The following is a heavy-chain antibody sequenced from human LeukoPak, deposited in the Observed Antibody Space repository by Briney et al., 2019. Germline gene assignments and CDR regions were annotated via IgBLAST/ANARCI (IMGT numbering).Heavy chain of an antibody. J-gene: IGHJ4*02. CDR2: IYYSGST. CDR3: ARANYYDSSGPDPYFDY. Sequence: PSETLSLTCTVSGGSISSYYWSWIRQPPGKGLEWIGYIYYSGSTSYKSSLKSRVTISVDTSKNQFSVKLTSVTAADTAVYYCARANYYDSSGPDPYFDYWGQGTLVTVSS. D-gene: IGHD3-22*01. V-gene: IGHV4-59*01. CDR1: GGSISSYY.